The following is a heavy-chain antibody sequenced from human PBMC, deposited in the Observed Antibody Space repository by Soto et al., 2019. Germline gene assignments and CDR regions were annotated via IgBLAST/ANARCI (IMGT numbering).Heavy chain of an antibody. V-gene: IGHV1-18*04. CDR2: ISAYNGNT. J-gene: IGHJ5*02. Sequence: QVQLVQSGAEVKKPGASVKVSCKASGYTFTSYGISWVRQAPGQGLEWMGWISAYNGNTNYAQKLQGRVTMTTDTSASTAYMELRSLRSDDTAVYYCARAKTIVVVVAANWFDPWGQGTLVTVSS. D-gene: IGHD2-15*01. CDR1: GYTFTSYG. CDR3: ARAKTIVVVVAANWFDP.